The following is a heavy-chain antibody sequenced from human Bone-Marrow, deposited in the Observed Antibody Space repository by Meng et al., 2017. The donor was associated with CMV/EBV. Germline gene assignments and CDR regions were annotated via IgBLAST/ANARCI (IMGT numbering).Heavy chain of an antibody. CDR3: ARGVYDFWSGPNNNWFDP. V-gene: IGHV4-34*01. D-gene: IGHD3-3*01. CDR1: GGSFSGYY. Sequence: GSLRLSCAVYGGSFSGYYWSWIRQPPGKGLEWIGEINHSGSTNYNPSLKSRVTISVDTSKNQFSLKLSSVTAADTAVYYCARGVYDFWSGPNNNWFDPWGQGTLVTVSS. CDR2: INHSGST. J-gene: IGHJ5*02.